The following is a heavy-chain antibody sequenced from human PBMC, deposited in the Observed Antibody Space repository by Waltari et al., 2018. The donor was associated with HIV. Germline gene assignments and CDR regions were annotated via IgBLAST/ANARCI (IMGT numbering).Heavy chain of an antibody. V-gene: IGHV3-66*02. CDR1: GFTVGSTY. CDR2: IYGGGLT. CDR3: ASPKFGFYYYDMDV. Sequence: EVQLVESGGGLVQPGGSLRLSCPASGFTVGSTYMAWVRQAPGKGLEWVSVIYGGGLTYYADFVTGRFTISRDKSKKTLYLQMNSLRAEDTAVYYCASPKFGFYYYDMDVWGQGTTVTVSS. D-gene: IGHD3-10*01. J-gene: IGHJ6*02.